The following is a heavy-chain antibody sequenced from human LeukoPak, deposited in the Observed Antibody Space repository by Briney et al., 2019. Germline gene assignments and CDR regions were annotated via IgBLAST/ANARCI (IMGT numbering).Heavy chain of an antibody. V-gene: IGHV1-69*01. Sequence: VASVKVSCKASGGTFSNYAISWVRQAPGQGLEWMGGIIPIFGTANYAQKFQGRVTITADESTSTAYMELSSLRSEDTAVYYCAREGQQQLVIMDWFDPWGQGTLVTVSS. J-gene: IGHJ5*02. CDR1: GGTFSNYA. CDR2: IIPIFGTA. CDR3: AREGQQQLVIMDWFDP. D-gene: IGHD6-13*01.